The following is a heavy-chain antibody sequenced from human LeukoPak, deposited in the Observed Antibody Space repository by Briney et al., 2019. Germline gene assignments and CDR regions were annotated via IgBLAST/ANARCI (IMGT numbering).Heavy chain of an antibody. CDR1: GGSISSYY. CDR2: IYYSGGT. D-gene: IGHD6-19*01. CDR3: ARYGSTWNGYFQH. Sequence: SETLSLTCTVSGGSISSYYWSWIRQPPGKGLEWIGYIYYSGGTYYNPSLKSRVTISVDTFKNQFSLKLTSVTAADTAVYYCARYGSTWNGYFQHWGPGTLVTVSS. J-gene: IGHJ1*01. V-gene: IGHV4-59*08.